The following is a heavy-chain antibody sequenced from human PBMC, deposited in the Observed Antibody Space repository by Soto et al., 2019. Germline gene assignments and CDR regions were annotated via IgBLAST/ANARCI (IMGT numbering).Heavy chain of an antibody. Sequence: GASVKVSCKASGYTFTSYAMHWVRQAPGQRLERMGWINAGNGNTKYSQKFQSRDTITRDTSASTAYMELSSLRSEDTAVYYCARGASQGVYYYVYLDCWGRGTMVTVSS. D-gene: IGHD3-22*01. CDR1: GYTFTSYA. V-gene: IGHV1-3*01. CDR2: INAGNGNT. CDR3: ARGASQGVYYYVYLDC. J-gene: IGHJ4*02.